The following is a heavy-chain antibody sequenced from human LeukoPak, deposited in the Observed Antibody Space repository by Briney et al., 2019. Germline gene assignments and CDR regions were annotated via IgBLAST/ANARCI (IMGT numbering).Heavy chain of an antibody. CDR3: ARYYYDSSGYCDY. V-gene: IGHV1-8*02. J-gene: IGHJ4*02. CDR2: MNPNSGNT. Sequence: GASVKVSCKASGYTFTGYYMHWVRQAPGQGLEWMGWMNPNSGNTGYAQKFQGRVTMTRNTSISTAYMELSSLRSEDTAVYYCARYYYDSSGYCDYWGQGTLVTVSS. D-gene: IGHD3-22*01. CDR1: GYTFTGYY.